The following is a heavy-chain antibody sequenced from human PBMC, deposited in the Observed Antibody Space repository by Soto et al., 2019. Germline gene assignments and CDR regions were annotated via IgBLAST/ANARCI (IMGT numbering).Heavy chain of an antibody. CDR1: GYTFTGYY. D-gene: IGHD3-3*02. CDR2: INPNSGGT. Sequence: GASVKVSCKASGYTFTGYYMHWVRQAPGQGLEWMGWINPNSGGTNYAQKFQGWVTMTRDTSISTAYMELSRRRSDDTAVYYCARDLNPRLAGTYYYGMDVWGQGTTVTVSS. V-gene: IGHV1-2*04. J-gene: IGHJ6*02. CDR3: ARDLNPRLAGTYYYGMDV.